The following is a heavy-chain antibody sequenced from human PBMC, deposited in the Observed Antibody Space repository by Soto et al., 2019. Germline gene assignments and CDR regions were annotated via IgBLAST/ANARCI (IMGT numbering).Heavy chain of an antibody. CDR3: ARDRRGDVAFDI. Sequence: QVQLVESGGGVVQPGRSLRLSCAASGFTFSSYGMHWVRQAPGKGLEWVAVIWYDGSNKYYADSVKGRFTISRDNSKNTLYLQMNSLRAEDTAVYYCARDRRGDVAFDIWGQGTMVTVSS. CDR2: IWYDGSNK. CDR1: GFTFSSYG. D-gene: IGHD2-21*02. V-gene: IGHV3-33*01. J-gene: IGHJ3*02.